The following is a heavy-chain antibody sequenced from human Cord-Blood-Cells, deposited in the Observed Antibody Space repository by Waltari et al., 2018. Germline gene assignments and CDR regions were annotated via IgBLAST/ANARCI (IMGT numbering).Heavy chain of an antibody. V-gene: IGHV5-51*01. CDR3: ARRPIYYDSSGYYFDY. D-gene: IGHD3-22*01. CDR2: SYPGDSDT. J-gene: IGHJ4*02. CDR1: GYSFTSYW. Sequence: EVQLVQSGAEVKKPGESLKISCKGSGYSFTSYWIGWVRQMPGQGLEWMGISYPGDSDTRYSPSFQGQGTISADKSISTAYRQWSSLKAADTAMYYCARRPIYYDSSGYYFDYWGQGTLVTVSS.